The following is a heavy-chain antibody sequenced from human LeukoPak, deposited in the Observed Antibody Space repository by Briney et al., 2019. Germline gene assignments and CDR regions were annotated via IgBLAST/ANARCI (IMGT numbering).Heavy chain of an antibody. D-gene: IGHD2-21*01. Sequence: XSNXYCWGWIRQPPGKGLEWIGSIYSSGSTYYNPSLESRVTVSVDRTKNQFSLKLTSVTASDTAVYYCARHVASYDFDFWGQGTLVTVSS. CDR1: XSNXYC. J-gene: IGHJ4*02. CDR2: IYSSGST. CDR3: ARHVASYDFDF. V-gene: IGHV4-39*01.